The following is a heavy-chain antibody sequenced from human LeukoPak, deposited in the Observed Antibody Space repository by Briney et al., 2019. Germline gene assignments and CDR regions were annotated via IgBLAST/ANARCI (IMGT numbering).Heavy chain of an antibody. CDR3: ARDPVLIRVMTPLDY. J-gene: IGHJ4*02. V-gene: IGHV1-18*01. CDR2: ISPYSGDT. Sequence: ASVKVSCKASGYTFSRYGISWVRQAPGQGLEWMGWISPYSGDTNYAQKFQGRVTMTTDTSTTTAYLELRSLRSDDTAVYYCARDPVLIRVMTPLDYWGQGTLVTVSS. CDR1: GYTFSRYG. D-gene: IGHD4/OR15-4a*01.